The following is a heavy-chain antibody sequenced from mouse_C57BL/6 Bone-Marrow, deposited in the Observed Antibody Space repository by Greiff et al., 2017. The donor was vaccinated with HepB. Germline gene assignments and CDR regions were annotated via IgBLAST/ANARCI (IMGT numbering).Heavy chain of an antibody. D-gene: IGHD1-1*01. CDR3: ANYYGTKSFAY. CDR2: IYPRSGNT. J-gene: IGHJ3*01. V-gene: IGHV1-81*01. Sequence: VQLQQSGAELARPGASVKLSCKASGYTFTSYGISWVKQRTGQGLEWIGEIYPRSGNTYYNEKFKGKATLTADKSSSTAYMELRSLTSEDSAVYFCANYYGTKSFAYWGQGTLVTVSA. CDR1: GYTFTSYG.